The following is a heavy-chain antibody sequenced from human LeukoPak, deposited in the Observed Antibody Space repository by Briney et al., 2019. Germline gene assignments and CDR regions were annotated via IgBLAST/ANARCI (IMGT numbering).Heavy chain of an antibody. J-gene: IGHJ4*02. Sequence: SETLSLTCTVSGGSISSYYWSWIRQPPGKGLEWIGYIYYSGSTNYNPSLKSRVTISVDTSKIQFSLKLSSVTAADTAVYYCARVGYYESSGYSFWGQGTLVTVSS. V-gene: IGHV4-59*01. CDR3: ARVGYYESSGYSF. CDR1: GGSISSYY. CDR2: IYYSGST. D-gene: IGHD3-22*01.